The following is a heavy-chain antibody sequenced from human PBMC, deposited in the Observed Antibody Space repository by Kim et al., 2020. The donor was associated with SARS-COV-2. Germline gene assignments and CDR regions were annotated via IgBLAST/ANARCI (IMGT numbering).Heavy chain of an antibody. D-gene: IGHD5-18*01. J-gene: IGHJ3*02. CDR3: ARGINSAFDI. V-gene: IGHV6-1*01. CDR2: TYYTSKWYN. Sequence: SQSLSLTCAISGDNMSKYSVAWNCVRQSPARGLEWLGRTYYTSKWYNDYAVSVKGRITISPDTSQNQFSLQLNSMTPEDTAVYYCARGINSAFDIWGQGTVVTVSS. CDR1: GDNMSKYSVA.